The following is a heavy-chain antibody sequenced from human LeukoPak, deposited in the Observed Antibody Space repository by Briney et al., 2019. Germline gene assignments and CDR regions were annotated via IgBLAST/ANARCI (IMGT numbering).Heavy chain of an antibody. Sequence: GGSLRLSCAASGLTFSSYGMHWVRQAPGKGLEWVAVIWYDGSNKYYADSVKGRFTISRDNSKNTLYLQMNSLRAEDTAVYYCARDGVPYDSSGYHFDYWGQGTLVTVSS. CDR3: ARDGVPYDSSGYHFDY. CDR2: IWYDGSNK. D-gene: IGHD3-22*01. CDR1: GLTFSSYG. V-gene: IGHV3-33*01. J-gene: IGHJ4*02.